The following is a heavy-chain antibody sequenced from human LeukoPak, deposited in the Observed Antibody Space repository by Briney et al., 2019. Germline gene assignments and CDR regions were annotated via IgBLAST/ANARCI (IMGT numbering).Heavy chain of an antibody. CDR1: GYTFASYY. Sequence: SVKVSCKASGYTFASYYMHWVRQAPGQGLEWMGGIIPIFGTANYAQKFQGRVTITADESTSTAYMELSSLRSEDTAVYYCARKGRVVVTPYYYYGMDVWGQGTTVTVSS. CDR3: ARKGRVVVTPYYYYGMDV. D-gene: IGHD2-15*01. CDR2: IIPIFGTA. J-gene: IGHJ6*02. V-gene: IGHV1-69*13.